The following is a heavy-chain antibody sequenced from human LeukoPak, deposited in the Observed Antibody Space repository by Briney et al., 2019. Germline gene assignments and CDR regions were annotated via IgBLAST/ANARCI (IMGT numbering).Heavy chain of an antibody. V-gene: IGHV4-61*08. Sequence: PSQTLSLTCTVSGGSISSGDYYWSWIRQPPGKGLEWIGYIYYSGSTNYNPSLKSRVTISVDTSKNQFSLKLSSVTAADTAVYYCARGSSWTDFDYWGQGTLVTVSS. CDR2: IYYSGST. D-gene: IGHD6-13*01. CDR3: ARGSSWTDFDY. J-gene: IGHJ4*02. CDR1: GGSISSGDYY.